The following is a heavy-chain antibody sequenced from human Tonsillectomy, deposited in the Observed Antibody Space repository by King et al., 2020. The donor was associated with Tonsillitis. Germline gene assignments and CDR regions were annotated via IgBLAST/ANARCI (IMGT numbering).Heavy chain of an antibody. CDR2: IYYSGST. CDR1: GGSISSSSYY. CDR3: PRLPDY. J-gene: IGHJ4*02. Sequence: LQLQESGPGLVKPSETLSLTCTVSGGSISSSSYYWAWIRQPPGKGLEWIGSIYYSGSTYYNLSLKSRVTISVDTSNNQFSLKMTSVTAADTAVYYCPRLPDYWGQGTLVTVSS. V-gene: IGHV4-39*07.